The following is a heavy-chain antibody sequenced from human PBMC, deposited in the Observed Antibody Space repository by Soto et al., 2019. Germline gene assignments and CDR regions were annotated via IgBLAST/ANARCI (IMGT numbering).Heavy chain of an antibody. CDR2: IKNKTDGGIT. J-gene: IGHJ4*02. CDR1: GFSFSKAW. Sequence: EAHLVQSGGGLVKPGGSLRLSCAASGFSFSKAWMSWVRLTPGKGLEWVGRIKNKTDGGITVYPAPVRDRFTISRDDSRITLYLQMNSLKTEDTAVYYCITDPYYDFWSGYHFAYWGQGTLVTVSS. CDR3: ITDPYYDFWSGYHFAY. D-gene: IGHD3-3*01. V-gene: IGHV3-15*01.